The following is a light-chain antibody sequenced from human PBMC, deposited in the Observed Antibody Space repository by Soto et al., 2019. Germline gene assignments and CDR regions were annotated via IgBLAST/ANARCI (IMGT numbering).Light chain of an antibody. V-gene: IGKV1-5*01. CDR2: DAS. Sequence: DIQMTQSPSTLSASVGDRVTITCRASQSINTWLAWFQQKPGKAPKLLIYDASSLESGVPSRFSGNGSGTEFTLTISSLQPDDSATYYCQQYESYSRTFGQGTKVEIK. J-gene: IGKJ1*01. CDR1: QSINTW. CDR3: QQYESYSRT.